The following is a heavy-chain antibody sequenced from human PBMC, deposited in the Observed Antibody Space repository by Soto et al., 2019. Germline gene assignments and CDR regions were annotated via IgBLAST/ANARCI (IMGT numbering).Heavy chain of an antibody. CDR1: GFTFSAFA. Sequence: GGSLRLSCTVSGFTFSAFAMYWVRQAPGKGLEWVALISYDGTNEDYAESVRGRFTISRDNSKNTLYLDTNSLSAEDSAVYFCAKGVVREPAYFDYWGQGTLVTVSS. J-gene: IGHJ4*02. D-gene: IGHD3-10*01. V-gene: IGHV3-30*18. CDR3: AKGVVREPAYFDY. CDR2: ISYDGTNE.